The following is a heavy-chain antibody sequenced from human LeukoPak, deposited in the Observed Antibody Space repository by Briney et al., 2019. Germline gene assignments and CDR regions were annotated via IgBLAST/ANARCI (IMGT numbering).Heavy chain of an antibody. CDR2: ISSGSIYI. J-gene: IGHJ4*02. V-gene: IGHV3-21*01. D-gene: IGHD2-15*01. CDR1: GFTFSTYS. Sequence: AGGSLRLSCASSGFTFSTYSMNWVRQAPGKGLEWVSSISSGSIYISYADSVKGQFTISRDNAKNSLYLQMNNLRAEDTAIYYCARGLICAGGSCYGDYWGQGTLVTVSS. CDR3: ARGLICAGGSCYGDY.